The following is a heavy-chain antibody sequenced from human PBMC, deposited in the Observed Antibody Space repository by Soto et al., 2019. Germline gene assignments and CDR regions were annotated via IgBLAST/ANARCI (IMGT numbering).Heavy chain of an antibody. V-gene: IGHV1-69*06. CDR3: ARAYIISWQYSSYGMDV. J-gene: IGHJ6*02. Sequence: GASVKVSCKASGGTFSSYAISWVRQAPGQGLEWMGGIIPIFGTANYAQKFQGRVTITADKSTSTAYMELSSLRSEDTAVYYCARAYIISWQYSSYGMDVWGQGTTVTVFS. D-gene: IGHD6-13*01. CDR2: IIPIFGTA. CDR1: GGTFSSYA.